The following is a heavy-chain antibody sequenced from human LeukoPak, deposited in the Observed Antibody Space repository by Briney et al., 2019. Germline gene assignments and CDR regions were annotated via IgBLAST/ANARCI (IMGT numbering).Heavy chain of an antibody. CDR2: INPNSGGT. V-gene: IGHV1-2*02. Sequence: GASVKVSCKASGYTFTGYYMHWVRQAPGQGLEWMGWINPNSGGTNYAQKFQGRVTMTRHTSISTAYMELSRLRSDDTAVYYCARSRSPYYDFWSGYYKPPPPDYWGQGTLVTVSS. D-gene: IGHD3-3*01. J-gene: IGHJ4*02. CDR1: GYTFTGYY. CDR3: ARSRSPYYDFWSGYYKPPPPDY.